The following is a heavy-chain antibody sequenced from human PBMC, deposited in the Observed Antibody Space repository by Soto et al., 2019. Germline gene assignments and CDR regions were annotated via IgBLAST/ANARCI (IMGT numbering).Heavy chain of an antibody. CDR3: ARGSEYYDFWSGYYAFDY. J-gene: IGHJ4*02. CDR1: GGSISSYY. V-gene: IGHV4-59*01. CDR2: IYYSGST. Sequence: SETLSLTCTVSGGSISSYYWSWIRQPPGKGLEWIGYIYYSGSTNYNPSLKSRVTISVDTSKNQFSLKLSSVTAADTAVYYCARGSEYYDFWSGYYAFDYWGQGTLVTVSS. D-gene: IGHD3-3*01.